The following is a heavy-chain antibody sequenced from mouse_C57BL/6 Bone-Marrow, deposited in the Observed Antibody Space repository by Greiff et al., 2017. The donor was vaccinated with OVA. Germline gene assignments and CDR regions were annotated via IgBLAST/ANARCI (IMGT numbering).Heavy chain of an antibody. CDR3: ARDPFYYAMDY. CDR2: IYPRSGNT. CDR1: GYTFTSYG. Sequence: VQLQQSGAELARPGASVKLSCKASGYTFTSYGISWVKQRTGPGLEWIGEIYPRSGNTYYNEKFKGKATLTADKSSSTAYMELRSLTSEDSAVYFCARDPFYYAMDYWGQGTSVTVSS. J-gene: IGHJ4*01. V-gene: IGHV1-81*01.